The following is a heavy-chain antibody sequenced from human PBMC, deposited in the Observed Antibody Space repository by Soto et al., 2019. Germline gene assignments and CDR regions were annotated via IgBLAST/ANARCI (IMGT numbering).Heavy chain of an antibody. V-gene: IGHV1-69*02. D-gene: IGHD3-9*01. CDR1: GGTFSSYT. CDR3: ANDILTGITRFDP. CDR2: IIPILGIA. Sequence: GASVKVSCKASGGTFSSYTISWVRQAPGQGLEWMGRIIPILGIANYAQKFQGRVTITADKSTSTAYMELSSLRSEDTAVYYCANDILTGITRFDPWAQGTLVTVSS. J-gene: IGHJ5*02.